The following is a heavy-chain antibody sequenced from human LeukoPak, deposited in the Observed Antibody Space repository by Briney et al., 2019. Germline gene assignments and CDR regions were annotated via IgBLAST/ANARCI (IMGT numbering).Heavy chain of an antibody. Sequence: SETLSLTCTVSGGSISSYYWSWIRQPPGKGLEWIGYIYYSGSTNYNPSLKSRVTISVDTSKNQFSLKLSSVTAADTAVYYCARPYYDSSGPYYYMDVWGKGTTVTVSS. CDR3: ARPYYDSSGPYYYMDV. CDR1: GGSISSYY. D-gene: IGHD3-22*01. CDR2: IYYSGST. J-gene: IGHJ6*03. V-gene: IGHV4-59*01.